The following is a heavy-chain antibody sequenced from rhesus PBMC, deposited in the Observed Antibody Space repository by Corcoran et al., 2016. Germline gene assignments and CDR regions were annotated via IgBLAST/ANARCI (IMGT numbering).Heavy chain of an antibody. CDR3: ARGGGGGTWFLDN. Sequence: QLQLQESGPGLVKPSETLSLTCAVSGGSFSGYYWSWIRQSPGEGLGWSGRIDSRRKTDNNASLKARVTISIDTSNNQFSRKLSSVTAADTAVYYCARGGGGGTWFLDNWGQGVLVTVSS. CDR1: GGSFSGYY. V-gene: IGHV4-160*01. J-gene: IGHJ4*01. D-gene: IGHD6-25*01. CDR2: IDSRRKT.